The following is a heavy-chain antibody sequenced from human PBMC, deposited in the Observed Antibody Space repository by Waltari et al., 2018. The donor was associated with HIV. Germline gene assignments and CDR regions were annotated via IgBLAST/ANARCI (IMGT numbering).Heavy chain of an antibody. J-gene: IGHJ4*02. D-gene: IGHD2-15*01. V-gene: IGHV3-21*01. CDR1: GFTFSSYS. CDR3: ATDVARGRFDY. Sequence: EVQLVESGGDLVKPGESLRLSCAVSGFTFSSYSMNWVRQAPGKGLEWVSSISSSSTYIYYADSVKGRFSISRDNAKRSLFLQLTSLRADDTAVYFCATDVARGRFDYWGQGTPVTVSS. CDR2: ISSSSTYI.